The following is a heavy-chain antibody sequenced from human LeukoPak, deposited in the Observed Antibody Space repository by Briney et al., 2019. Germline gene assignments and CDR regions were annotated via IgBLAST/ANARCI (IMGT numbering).Heavy chain of an antibody. V-gene: IGHV4-34*01. Sequence: SATLSLTCAVYGGSFSGCYWSWIRPPPGKGLEWIGEINHSGSTNYNPSLKSRVTISVDTSKNQFSLKLSSVTAADTAVYYCARGGGGSYAYFDYWGQGTLVTVSS. D-gene: IGHD1-26*01. CDR1: GGSFSGCY. CDR2: INHSGST. J-gene: IGHJ4*02. CDR3: ARGGGGSYAYFDY.